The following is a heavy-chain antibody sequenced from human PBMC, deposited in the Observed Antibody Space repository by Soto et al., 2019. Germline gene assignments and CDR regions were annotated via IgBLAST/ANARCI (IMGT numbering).Heavy chain of an antibody. J-gene: IGHJ4*02. CDR2: IYYSGST. CDR1: GGSVSSGRYY. Sequence: QVQLQASGPGLVKPSETLSLTCTVSGGSVSSGRYYWSWIRQPPGKGLEWIGYIYYSGSTKYNPSLKSRVTISVDTSKNQFSLNLSSMTAADTAVYYCARSGSGSGWLGGQGTLVTVSS. V-gene: IGHV4-61*01. CDR3: ARSGSGSGWL. D-gene: IGHD6-19*01.